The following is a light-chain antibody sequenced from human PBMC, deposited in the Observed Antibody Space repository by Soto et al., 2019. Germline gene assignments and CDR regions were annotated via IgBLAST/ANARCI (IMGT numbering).Light chain of an antibody. J-gene: IGKJ4*01. Sequence: EVVLTQSPGALSLSPGERATLSCRASHSVDSSYFAWYQQRPGQAPRLLIYETSSRATGIPDRFSGSGSGTDFTLTVSRPEPKDFAVYFCQQYGSYPLTFGGGTKVEIK. V-gene: IGKV3-20*01. CDR3: QQYGSYPLT. CDR1: HSVDSSY. CDR2: ETS.